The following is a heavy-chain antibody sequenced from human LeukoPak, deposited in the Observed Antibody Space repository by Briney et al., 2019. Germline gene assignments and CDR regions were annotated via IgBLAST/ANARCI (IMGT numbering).Heavy chain of an antibody. CDR2: INWSGGST. CDR3: ARAPITSPFYFDY. D-gene: IGHD2-2*01. J-gene: IGHJ4*02. V-gene: IGHV3-20*04. CDR1: GFTFGDDY. Sequence: GGSLRLSCTASGFTFGDDYMSWFRQAPGKGLEWVSGINWSGGSTGYADPLRGRFTISRDNAKNSLYLQMDSLRAEDTALYYCARAPITSPFYFDYWGQGTLVTVSS.